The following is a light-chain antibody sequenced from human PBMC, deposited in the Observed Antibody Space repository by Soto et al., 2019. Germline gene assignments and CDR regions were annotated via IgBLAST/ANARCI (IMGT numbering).Light chain of an antibody. CDR1: QSVSSN. Sequence: EIVMTQSPATLSVSPGERATLSSRASQSVSSNLAWYQQKPGQAPRLLIYGASTRATGIPARFSGSGSGREFTLTISSLQDEDFAVYYWHQYNSWPPWTFGQGTKVEIK. V-gene: IGKV3-15*01. CDR3: HQYNSWPPWT. J-gene: IGKJ1*01. CDR2: GAS.